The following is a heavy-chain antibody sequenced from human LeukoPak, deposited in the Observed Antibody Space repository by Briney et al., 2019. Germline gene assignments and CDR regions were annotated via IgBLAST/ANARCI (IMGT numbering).Heavy chain of an antibody. J-gene: IGHJ4*02. Sequence: GASVKVSCKASGYTFTGYYMHWVRQAPGQGLEWMGWINPNSGGTNYAQKFQGRVTMTRDTSISTAYMELSRLRSDDTAVYYCAREGPFGGHYFDYWGQGTLVTVSS. CDR1: GYTFTGYY. CDR3: AREGPFGGHYFDY. V-gene: IGHV1-2*02. CDR2: INPNSGGT. D-gene: IGHD3-3*01.